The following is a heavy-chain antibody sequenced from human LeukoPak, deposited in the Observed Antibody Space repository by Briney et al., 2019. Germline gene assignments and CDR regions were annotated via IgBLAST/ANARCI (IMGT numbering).Heavy chain of an antibody. D-gene: IGHD5-24*01. Sequence: SETLSLTCTVSGGSISSYYWSWIRQPPGKGLEWIGYIYYSGSTNYNPSLKSRVTISVDTSKNQFSLKLSSVTAADTAVYYCARWQDGYDYRGLDFWGQGALVTVSS. CDR3: ARWQDGYDYRGLDF. CDR1: GGSISSYY. CDR2: IYYSGST. V-gene: IGHV4-59*01. J-gene: IGHJ4*02.